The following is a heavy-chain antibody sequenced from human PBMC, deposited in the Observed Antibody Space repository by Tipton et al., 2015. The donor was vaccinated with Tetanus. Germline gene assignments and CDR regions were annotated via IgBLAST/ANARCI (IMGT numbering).Heavy chain of an antibody. Sequence: QLVQSGAKAKKPGESLKISCRGSGYSFSSYWIAWVRQVPGKGLEWMGIFFPGDSESRYSPSFQGQVTMSGDNSIRTAYLQWNSLRASDTATYYCAKVSAPGTIATGNFDYWGQGTPVTVSS. J-gene: IGHJ4*02. CDR1: GYSFSSYW. D-gene: IGHD1-1*01. CDR3: AKVSAPGTIATGNFDY. CDR2: FFPGDSES. V-gene: IGHV5-51*01.